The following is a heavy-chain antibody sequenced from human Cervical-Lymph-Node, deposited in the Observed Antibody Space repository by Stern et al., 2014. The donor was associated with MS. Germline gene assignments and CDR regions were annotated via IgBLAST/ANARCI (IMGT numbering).Heavy chain of an antibody. CDR1: GFTFSTYA. Sequence: EVQLLESGGGLVQPGGSLRLSCAASGFTFSTYAFSWVRQAPGKGLEGVSSISDRGVYTYYADSVKGRFTISRDNSKSMLYLEMQSLRAEDTAVYHCAKDLGRGVVVVPLYGLDVWGQGTTVTVSS. CDR3: AKDLGRGVVVVPLYGLDV. J-gene: IGHJ6*02. V-gene: IGHV3-23*01. D-gene: IGHD2-2*01. CDR2: ISDRGVYT.